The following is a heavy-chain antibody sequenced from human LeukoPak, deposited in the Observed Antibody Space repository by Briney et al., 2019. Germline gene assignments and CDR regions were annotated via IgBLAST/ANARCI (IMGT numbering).Heavy chain of an antibody. CDR1: GGSISSSSYY. Sequence: SETLSLTCTVSGGSISSSSYYWSWIRQPPGKGLEWIGYIYYSGSTNYNPSLKSRVTISVDTSKNQFSLKLSSVTAADTAVYYCASGGFSGYPVNWGQGTLVTVSS. CDR2: IYYSGST. V-gene: IGHV4-61*01. CDR3: ASGGFSGYPVN. D-gene: IGHD5-12*01. J-gene: IGHJ4*02.